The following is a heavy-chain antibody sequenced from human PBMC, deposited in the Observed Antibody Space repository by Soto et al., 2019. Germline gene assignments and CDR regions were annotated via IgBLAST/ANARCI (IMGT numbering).Heavy chain of an antibody. CDR3: ARQSGY. CDR1: GFTFSSYA. J-gene: IGHJ4*02. Sequence: QVQLVESGGDVVQPGRSLRLSCAASGFTFSSYAMHWVRQAPGKGLEWVAVISYDGSNKYYADSVKSRFTITRDNSKNTLYLKMNSLRGEDTGVYYCARQSGYWGQGTMVSV. V-gene: IGHV3-30-3*01. CDR2: ISYDGSNK.